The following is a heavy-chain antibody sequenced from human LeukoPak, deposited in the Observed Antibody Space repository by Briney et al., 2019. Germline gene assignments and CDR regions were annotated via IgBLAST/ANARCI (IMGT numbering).Heavy chain of an antibody. CDR2: INSDGIST. J-gene: IGHJ6*02. V-gene: IGHV3-74*01. CDR3: AKSQLSRWYYYYGMDV. D-gene: IGHD2-15*01. Sequence: GGSLRLSCAASGFTFSRFSMHWVREAPGKGLVWVSRINSDGISTNYADSVKGRFTISRDNSKNTLYLQMNSLRAEDTAVYYCAKSQLSRWYYYYGMDVWGQGTTVTVSS. CDR1: GFTFSRFS.